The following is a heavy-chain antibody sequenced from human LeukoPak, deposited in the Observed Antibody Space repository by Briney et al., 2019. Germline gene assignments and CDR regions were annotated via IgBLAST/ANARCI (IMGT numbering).Heavy chain of an antibody. CDR1: GFTFSSYG. V-gene: IGHV3-30*18. Sequence: GRSLRLSCAASGFTFSSYGMHWVRWAPGKGLEWVAVISYDGSNKYYADSVKGRFTISRDNSKNTLYLQMNSLRAEDTAVYYCAKGGEFGGRYQLLYNWFDPWGQGTLVTVSS. CDR3: AKGGEFGGRYQLLYNWFDP. J-gene: IGHJ5*02. CDR2: ISYDGSNK. D-gene: IGHD2-2*01.